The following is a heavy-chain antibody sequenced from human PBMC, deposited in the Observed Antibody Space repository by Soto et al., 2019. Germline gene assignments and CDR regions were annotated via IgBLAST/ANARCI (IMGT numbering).Heavy chain of an antibody. J-gene: IGHJ6*02. CDR3: AKDAVSGSRRVPFNYYGMDV. CDR1: RFTFSSYA. Sequence: SLRLSCAASRFTFSSYAMHWVRQAPGKGLEWVAVISYDGSNKYYADSVKGRFTISRDNSKNTLYLQMNSLRAEDTAVYYCAKDAVSGSRRVPFNYYGMDVWGQGTTVTVSS. V-gene: IGHV3-30-3*01. CDR2: ISYDGSNK. D-gene: IGHD3-10*01.